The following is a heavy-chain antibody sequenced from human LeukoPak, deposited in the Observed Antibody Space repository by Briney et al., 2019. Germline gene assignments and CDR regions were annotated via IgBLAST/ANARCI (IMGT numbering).Heavy chain of an antibody. CDR1: GGTFSSYA. Sequence: GASVKVSCKAFGGTFSSYAISGVRQAPGQGLEWMGGIIPIFGTANYAQKFQGRVTITADESTSTAYMELSSLRSEDTAVYYCARTGLLAGVNTRITIPFDYWGQGTLVTVSS. CDR3: ARTGLLAGVNTRITIPFDY. CDR2: IIPIFGTA. V-gene: IGHV1-69*01. J-gene: IGHJ4*02. D-gene: IGHD2-2*02.